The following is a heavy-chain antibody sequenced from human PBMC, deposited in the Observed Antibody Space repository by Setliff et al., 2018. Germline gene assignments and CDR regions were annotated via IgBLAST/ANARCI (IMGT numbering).Heavy chain of an antibody. CDR2: LYSSGTT. V-gene: IGHV4-59*01. Sequence: SETLSLTCSVSGASISGYYWSWIRQSPTKGLEWIGSLYSSGTTSYNPSLKSRVTMSADTSKRQFFLKLSSVTTADTALYYCAREGDTSGYYYGGGFDYWGQGIPVTVSS. D-gene: IGHD3-22*01. J-gene: IGHJ4*02. CDR3: AREGDTSGYYYGGGFDY. CDR1: GASISGYY.